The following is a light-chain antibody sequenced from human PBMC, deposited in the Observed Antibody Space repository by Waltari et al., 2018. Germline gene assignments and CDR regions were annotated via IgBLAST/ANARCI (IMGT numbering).Light chain of an antibody. Sequence: SALTQPASVSAPHRQSTTISCTGTSSSIGSYNYVSWYQQHPGKSPQLSIFAVTNPASGVSNRFSGSKSGNTASLIISGLQGEDEADYYCSSYMDTTALELFGGGTSLTVL. V-gene: IGLV2-14*03. CDR1: SSSIGSYNY. CDR3: SSYMDTTALEL. J-gene: IGLJ2*01. CDR2: AVT.